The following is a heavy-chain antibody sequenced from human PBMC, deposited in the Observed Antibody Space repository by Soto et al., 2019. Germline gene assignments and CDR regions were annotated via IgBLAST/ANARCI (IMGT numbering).Heavy chain of an antibody. V-gene: IGHV4-31*03. J-gene: IGHJ4*02. Sequence: SETLSLTCTVSGGSISSGGYYWSWIRQHPGKGLEWIGYIYYSGSTYYNPSLKSRVAISVDTSKNQFSLKVSSVTAADTAVYYCARGDNSGYYTWAGWSQGTLVTVSS. D-gene: IGHD3-22*01. CDR1: GGSISSGGYY. CDR2: IYYSGST. CDR3: ARGDNSGYYTWAG.